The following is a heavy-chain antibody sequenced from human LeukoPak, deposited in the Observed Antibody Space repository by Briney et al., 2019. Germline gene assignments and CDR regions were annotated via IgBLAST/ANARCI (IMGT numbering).Heavy chain of an antibody. CDR3: ARHCTSTSCYAEAGHDAFDI. D-gene: IGHD2-2*01. J-gene: IGHJ3*02. V-gene: IGHV4-59*08. CDR2: IHYSGST. Sequence: PSETLSLTCTVSGGSISSYYWSWIRQPPGKGLQWIGYIHYSGSTNYNPSLKSRVTISVDTSKNQFSLKLTSVTAADTAVYYCARHCTSTSCYAEAGHDAFDIWGQGTMVTVSS. CDR1: GGSISSYY.